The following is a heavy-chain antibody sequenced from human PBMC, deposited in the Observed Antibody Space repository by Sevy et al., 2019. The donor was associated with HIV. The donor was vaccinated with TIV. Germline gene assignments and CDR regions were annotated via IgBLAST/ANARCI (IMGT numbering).Heavy chain of an antibody. D-gene: IGHD6-19*01. J-gene: IGHJ4*02. V-gene: IGHV3-30*04. CDR3: ARDGISSGWYRGYYFDY. Sequence: GGSLRLSCAASRFTFSSYAIHWVRQAPGKGLEWVAFISYDGTDIYYADSVKGRFTISRDNSKNTQFLQMNSLRAEDTAMYYCARDGISSGWYRGYYFDYWGQGTLVTVSS. CDR1: RFTFSSYA. CDR2: ISYDGTDI.